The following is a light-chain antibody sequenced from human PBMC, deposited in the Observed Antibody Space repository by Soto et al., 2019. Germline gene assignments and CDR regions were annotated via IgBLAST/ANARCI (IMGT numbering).Light chain of an antibody. V-gene: IGLV2-14*01. CDR3: GSYTTSSNYV. CDR2: DVS. J-gene: IGLJ1*01. Sequence: QSVLTQPASVSGSPGQSITISCTGTSSDIDAYNYVSWYQQHPGKAPKLMIYDVSNRPSGISNRFSGSKSGNTASLTISGLQVEDEADYYCGSYTTSSNYVFGTGTKVTVL. CDR1: SSDIDAYNY.